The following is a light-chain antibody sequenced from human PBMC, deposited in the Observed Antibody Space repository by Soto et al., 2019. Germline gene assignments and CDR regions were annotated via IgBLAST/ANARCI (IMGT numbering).Light chain of an antibody. CDR2: DAS. J-gene: IGKJ4*01. V-gene: IGKV3-20*01. CDR1: QTVRNNY. Sequence: ELVWKQTPGALSLSPGERATLSCRASQTVRNNYLAWYQQKPGQAPRLLIYDASSRATGIPDRFSGGGSGTDFTLTISRLEPEDFAVYYCQQFSSYPLTVGGGTKVDIK. CDR3: QQFSSYPLT.